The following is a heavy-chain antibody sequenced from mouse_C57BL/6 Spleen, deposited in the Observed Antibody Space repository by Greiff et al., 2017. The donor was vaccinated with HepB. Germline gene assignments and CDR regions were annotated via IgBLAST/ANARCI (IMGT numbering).Heavy chain of an antibody. CDR3: ARYYYFDY. CDR2: IDPSDSYT. J-gene: IGHJ2*01. V-gene: IGHV1-59*01. Sequence: QVQLQQPGAELVRPGTSVKLSCKASGYTFTSYWMHWVKQRPGQGLEWIGVIDPSDSYTNYTQKFKGKATLTVDTSSSTAYMQLRSLTSEDSAVYYCARYYYFDYWGQGTTLTVSS. CDR1: GYTFTSYW.